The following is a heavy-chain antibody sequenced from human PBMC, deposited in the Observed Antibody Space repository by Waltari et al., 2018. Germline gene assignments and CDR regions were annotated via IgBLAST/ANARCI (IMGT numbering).Heavy chain of an antibody. J-gene: IGHJ5*02. V-gene: IGHV4-39*01. CDR2: IYYSGST. D-gene: IGHD2-8*01. CDR1: GGSISSSSYY. CDR3: ARHRCMLKREPRENWFDP. Sequence: QLQLQESGPGLVKPSETLSLTCTVSGGSISSSSYYWGWIRQPPGKGLEWIGSIYYSGSTYYNPSLKSRGTISVDTSKNQFSLKLSSVTAADTAVYYCARHRCMLKREPRENWFDPWGQGTLVTVSS.